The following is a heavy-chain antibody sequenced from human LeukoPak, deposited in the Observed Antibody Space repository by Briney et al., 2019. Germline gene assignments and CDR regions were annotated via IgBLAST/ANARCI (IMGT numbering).Heavy chain of an antibody. D-gene: IGHD3-22*01. V-gene: IGHV1-46*01. CDR3: ARRRYYYDSSGYYTAYYFDY. CDR2: INPSGGST. J-gene: IGHJ4*02. Sequence: EASVKVSCKASGYTFTSYYMHWVRQAPGQGLDWMGIINPSGGSTSYAQKFQGRVTMTRDTSTSTVYMELSSLRSEDTAVYYCARRRYYYDSSGYYTAYYFDYWGQGTLVTVSS. CDR1: GYTFTSYY.